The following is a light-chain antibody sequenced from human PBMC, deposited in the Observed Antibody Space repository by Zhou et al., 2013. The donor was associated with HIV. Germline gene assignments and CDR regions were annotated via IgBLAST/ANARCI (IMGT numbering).Light chain of an antibody. CDR2: GAS. J-gene: IGKJ4*01. CDR1: QSISSSY. V-gene: IGKV3-20*01. CDR3: QQYGSPFT. Sequence: EIVLTQSPATLSLSPGERATLSCRASQSISSSYLAWYQQKPGQAPRLLIYGASSRATGIPDRFSGSGSGTDFTLTISRLEPEDFAVYYCQQYGSPFTFGGGTKVEIK.